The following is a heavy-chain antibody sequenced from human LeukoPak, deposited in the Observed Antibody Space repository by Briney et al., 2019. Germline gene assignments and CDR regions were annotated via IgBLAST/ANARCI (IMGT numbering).Heavy chain of an antibody. Sequence: SGPSLRLSCAASGFSLSNYWMNWVRQAPGKGREWVANIKQDGSEKNYVDSVKGRFTISRDNAKNSLILQMNSLRDEDTAVYYCARGDWAPFDYWGQGTLVTVSS. CDR2: IKQDGSEK. V-gene: IGHV3-7*01. D-gene: IGHD3/OR15-3a*01. CDR3: ARGDWAPFDY. J-gene: IGHJ4*02. CDR1: GFSLSNYW.